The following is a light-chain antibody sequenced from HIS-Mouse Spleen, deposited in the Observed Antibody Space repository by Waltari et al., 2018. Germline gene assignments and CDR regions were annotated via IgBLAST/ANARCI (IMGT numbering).Light chain of an antibody. CDR3: QSADSSGTYVV. CDR1: ALPKQY. J-gene: IGLJ2*01. CDR2: KDS. Sequence: SYELTQPPSVSVSPGQTARITCSGDALPKQYDYLYQHKPGQAPVLVIYKDSERPSGIPERFSGSSSGTTVTLTISGVQAEDEADYYCQSADSSGTYVVFGGGTKLTVL. V-gene: IGLV3-25*03.